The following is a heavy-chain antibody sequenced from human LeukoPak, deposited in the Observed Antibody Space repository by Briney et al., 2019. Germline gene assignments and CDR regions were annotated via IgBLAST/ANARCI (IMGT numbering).Heavy chain of an antibody. D-gene: IGHD6-19*01. Sequence: SETLSLTCAVYGGSFSGYYWSWIRQPPGKGLEWIGEINHSGSTNYNPSLKSRVTISVDTSKNQFSLKLSSVTAADTAVYYCARLAQWLVRDRFDYWGQGTLVTVSS. CDR2: INHSGST. J-gene: IGHJ4*02. CDR1: GGSFSGYY. CDR3: ARLAQWLVRDRFDY. V-gene: IGHV4-34*01.